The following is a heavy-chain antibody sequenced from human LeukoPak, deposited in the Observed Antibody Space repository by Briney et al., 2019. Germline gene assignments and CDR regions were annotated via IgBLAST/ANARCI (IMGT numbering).Heavy chain of an antibody. Sequence: GRSLRLSCAASGFNFNSHVMHWVRQAPGKGLEWVSYISSSSSTIYYADSVKGRFTISRDNAKNSLYLQMNSLRAEDTAVYYCARVLEAAYYDFWSGYYNFDYWGQGTLVTVSS. D-gene: IGHD3-3*01. V-gene: IGHV3-48*04. CDR1: GFNFNSHV. CDR2: ISSSSSTI. CDR3: ARVLEAAYYDFWSGYYNFDY. J-gene: IGHJ4*02.